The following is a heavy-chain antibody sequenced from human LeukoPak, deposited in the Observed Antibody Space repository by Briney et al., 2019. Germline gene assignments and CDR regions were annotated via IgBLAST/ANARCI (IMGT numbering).Heavy chain of an antibody. CDR2: IYSGGST. CDR1: GLTVSSNY. Sequence: PGGSLRLSCAASGLTVSSNYMSWVRQAPGKGLEWVSVIYSGGSTYYADSVKGRFTISRDNSKNTLYLQMNSLRAEDTAVYYCARDPTTQGYCSGGSCYWPWGQGTLVTVSS. V-gene: IGHV3-66*01. CDR3: ARDPTTQGYCSGGSCYWP. D-gene: IGHD2-15*01. J-gene: IGHJ4*02.